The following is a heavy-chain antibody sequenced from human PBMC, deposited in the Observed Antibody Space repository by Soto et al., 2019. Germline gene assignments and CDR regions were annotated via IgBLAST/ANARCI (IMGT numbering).Heavy chain of an antibody. CDR1: GFTFTSCA. J-gene: IGHJ4*02. CDR3: FTDREFRPAY. V-gene: IGHV3-23*01. CDR2: ISGSATST. Sequence: GGSLRLSCAASGFTFTSCAMSWVRQSPGKGLEWVSAISGSATSTYYADSVKGRFTISRDDSKNMSYLQMNSLKVEDTAVYYCFTDREFRPAYWGQGTLVTVSS.